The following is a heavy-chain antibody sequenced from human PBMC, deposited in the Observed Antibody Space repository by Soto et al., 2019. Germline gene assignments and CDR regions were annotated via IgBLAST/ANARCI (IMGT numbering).Heavy chain of an antibody. J-gene: IGHJ4*02. V-gene: IGHV4-4*02. CDR2: IYHSGST. D-gene: IGHD2-2*02. Sequence: QVQLQESGPGLVKPSGTLSLTCAVSGGSISRTNWWSWVRQSPGKGLEWIGEIYHSGSTNYKPSLRGRVTISVDKSNNQFSLKIRSVTAADTAMYYCATLPPRIELAVLPIPTWGQGTLVTVTS. CDR1: GGSISRTNW. CDR3: ATLPPRIELAVLPIPT.